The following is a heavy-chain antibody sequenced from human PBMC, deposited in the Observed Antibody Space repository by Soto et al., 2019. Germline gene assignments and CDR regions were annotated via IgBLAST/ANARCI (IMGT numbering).Heavy chain of an antibody. Sequence: PSETLSLTCTVSGGSISSGDYYWSWIRQPPGKGLEWIGYIYYSGSTYYNPSLKSRVTISVDTSKNQFSLKLSSVTAADTAVYYCAKSGEWLQSTFDFWGQGTLVTVSS. CDR3: AKSGEWLQSTFDF. J-gene: IGHJ4*02. CDR1: GGSISSGDYY. CDR2: IYYSGST. D-gene: IGHD5-12*01. V-gene: IGHV4-30-4*01.